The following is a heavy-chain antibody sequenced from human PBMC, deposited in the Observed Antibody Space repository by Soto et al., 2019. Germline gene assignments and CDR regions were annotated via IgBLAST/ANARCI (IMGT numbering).Heavy chain of an antibody. CDR3: ATGNRYYLNWFDP. J-gene: IGHJ5*02. Sequence: SVKVSCKASGGTFSSYAISWVRQAPGQGLEWMGGIIPIFGTANYAQKFQGRVTITADESTSTAYMELSSLRSEDTAVYYCATGNRYYLNWFDPWGQGTLVTVYS. CDR2: IIPIFGTA. CDR1: GGTFSSYA. V-gene: IGHV1-69*13. D-gene: IGHD3-10*01.